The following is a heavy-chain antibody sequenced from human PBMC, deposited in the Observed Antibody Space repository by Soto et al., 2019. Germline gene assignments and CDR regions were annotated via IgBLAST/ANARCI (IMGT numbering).Heavy chain of an antibody. CDR1: GFTFSSYW. V-gene: IGHV3-74*01. D-gene: IGHD6-19*01. CDR2: INSDGSST. CDR3: ASFQAVADTPDLDY. Sequence: PGGSLRLSCAASGFTFSSYWMHWVRQAPGKGLVWVSRINSDGSSTSYADSVKGRFTISRDNAKDTLYLQMNSLRAEDTAVYYCASFQAVADTPDLDYWGQGTLVTVSS. J-gene: IGHJ4*02.